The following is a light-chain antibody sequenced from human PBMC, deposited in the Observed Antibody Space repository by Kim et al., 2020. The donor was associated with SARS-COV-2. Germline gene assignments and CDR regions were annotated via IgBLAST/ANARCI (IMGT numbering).Light chain of an antibody. V-gene: IGLV2-23*02. CDR1: SSDVVSYNL. CDR3: CSYAGSSTLV. J-gene: IGLJ2*01. Sequence: GQTVTISCTGTSSDVVSYNLVSWYQQHPGKAPKLMIYEVSKRPSGVSNRFSGSKSGNTASLTISGLQAEDEADYYCCSYAGSSTLVFGGGTQLTVL. CDR2: EVS.